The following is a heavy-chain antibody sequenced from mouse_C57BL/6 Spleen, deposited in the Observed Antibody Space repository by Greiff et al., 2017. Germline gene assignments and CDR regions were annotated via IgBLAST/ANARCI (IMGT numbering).Heavy chain of an antibody. J-gene: IGHJ2*01. CDR3: ARYSGSSYPYFDY. D-gene: IGHD1-1*01. V-gene: IGHV1-69*01. Sequence: VQLQQPGAELVMPGASVKLSCKASGYTFTSYWMHWVKQRPGQGLAWIGEIDPSDSYTNYNQKFKGKSTLTVDKSSSTAYMQLSSLTSEDSAVYYCARYSGSSYPYFDYWGQGTTLTVSS. CDR1: GYTFTSYW. CDR2: IDPSDSYT.